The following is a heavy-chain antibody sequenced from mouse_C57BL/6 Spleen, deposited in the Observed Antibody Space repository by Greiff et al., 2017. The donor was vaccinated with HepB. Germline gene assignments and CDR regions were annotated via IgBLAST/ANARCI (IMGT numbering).Heavy chain of an antibody. D-gene: IGHD2-1*01. J-gene: IGHJ4*01. CDR2: INPSNGGT. Sequence: QVQLKQSGTELVKPGASVKLSCKASGYTFTSYWMHWVKQRPGQGLEWIGNINPSNGGTNYNEKFKSKATLTVDKSSSTAYMQLSSLTSEDSAVYYCARLEGYYGNYEGDYYAMDYWGQGTSVTVSS. CDR1: GYTFTSYW. CDR3: ARLEGYYGNYEGDYYAMDY. V-gene: IGHV1-53*01.